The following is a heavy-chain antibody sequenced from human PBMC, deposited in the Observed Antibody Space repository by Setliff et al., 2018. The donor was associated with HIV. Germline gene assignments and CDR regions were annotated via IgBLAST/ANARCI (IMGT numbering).Heavy chain of an antibody. V-gene: IGHV1-2*02. CDR1: GYTFTDYY. D-gene: IGHD4-17*01. Sequence: ASVKVSCKASGYTFTDYYMHWVRQAPGQGLEWMGWVNPNSGGTNYAQKFQGRVTMTRDTSISTAYMDLNSLTSDDTAVYYCARNHNYGPWGQGTLVTVSS. CDR3: ARNHNYGP. J-gene: IGHJ5*02. CDR2: VNPNSGGT.